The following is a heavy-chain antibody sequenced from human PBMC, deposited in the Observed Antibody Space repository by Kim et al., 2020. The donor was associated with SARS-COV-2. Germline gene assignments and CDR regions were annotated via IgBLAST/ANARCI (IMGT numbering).Heavy chain of an antibody. CDR3: ARHYDY. J-gene: IGHJ4*01. Sequence: SETLSLTCTVSGGSISTSSYYWGWFRQPSGKGLEWIGSYYSGSTFYNPSLKSRVTISVDTSKNQFSLRLTSVTAADTAVYYCARHYDYWGHGTLATVSS. CDR2: YYSGST. V-gene: IGHV4-39*01. CDR1: GGSISTSSYY.